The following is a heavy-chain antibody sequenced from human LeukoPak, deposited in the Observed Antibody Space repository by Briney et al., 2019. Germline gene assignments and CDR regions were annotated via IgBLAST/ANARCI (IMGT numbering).Heavy chain of an antibody. J-gene: IGHJ4*02. Sequence: PGGSLRLSCAASGFTFTTYTMSWVRQAPGKGLEWVSSITSSSSYIYYADSVKGRFTISRDNPKNTLYLQMNSLRAEDTAVYYCAKTYDSSGYWGFDYWGQGTLVTVSS. CDR3: AKTYDSSGYWGFDY. D-gene: IGHD3-22*01. CDR2: ITSSSSYI. CDR1: GFTFTTYT. V-gene: IGHV3-21*04.